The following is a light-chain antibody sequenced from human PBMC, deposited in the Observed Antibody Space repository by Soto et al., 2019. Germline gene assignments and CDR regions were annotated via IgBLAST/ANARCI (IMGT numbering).Light chain of an antibody. J-gene: IGLJ2*01. CDR3: VFYMGSGLVV. CDR1: SGSVSTYYY. Sequence: QTVVTQEPSFSVAPGRTVTLTCGLSSGSVSTYYYPSWYQQTPGQAPRTLIYRTSIRSSGVPDRFSGSILGNKAALTITGAQADDEYDYYCVFYMGSGLVVFGGGTKLTVL. V-gene: IGLV8-61*01. CDR2: RTS.